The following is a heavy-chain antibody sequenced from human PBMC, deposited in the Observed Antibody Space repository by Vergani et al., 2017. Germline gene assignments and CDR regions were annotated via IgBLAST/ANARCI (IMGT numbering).Heavy chain of an antibody. J-gene: IGHJ4*02. CDR3: ARGDQEWFVFDY. Sequence: QVQLQESGPGLVKPSQTLSLTCTVSGGSISSGGYSWSWIRQPPGKGLEWIGYIYHSGSTYYNPSLKSRVTISVDRSKNQFSLKLSSVTAADTAVYYCARGDQEWFVFDYWGQGTLVTVSS. V-gene: IGHV4-30-2*01. D-gene: IGHD3-3*01. CDR2: IYHSGST. CDR1: GGSISSGGYS.